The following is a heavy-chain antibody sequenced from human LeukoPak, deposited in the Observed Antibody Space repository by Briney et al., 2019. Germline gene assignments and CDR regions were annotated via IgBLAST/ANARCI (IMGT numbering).Heavy chain of an antibody. Sequence: PGGSLRLSCVAPGFTFSTYALNWVRQTTGKGLEWVSVIGSAGDTYYPGSMKGRFTISRDNAKNSLYLQMNSLEAGDTAVYYCVRGYSYVYQYWGQGTLVTVSS. J-gene: IGHJ4*02. V-gene: IGHV3-13*01. CDR3: VRGYSYVYQY. CDR1: GFTFSTYA. D-gene: IGHD5-18*01. CDR2: IGSAGDT.